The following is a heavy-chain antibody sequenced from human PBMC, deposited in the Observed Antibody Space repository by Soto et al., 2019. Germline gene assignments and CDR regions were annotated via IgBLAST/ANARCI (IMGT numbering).Heavy chain of an antibody. Sequence: QVQLQESGPGLVKPSQTLSLTCTVSGGSINSGGYYWSWIRQHPGKGLEWIGYIYYSGSTYYNPSLKSRVSISVDTSKNQFSLKLSSVTAADTAVYYCARTPSWGLSPGSRGSSFDYWGQGTLVTVSS. V-gene: IGHV4-31*03. CDR1: GGSINSGGYY. J-gene: IGHJ4*02. CDR2: IYYSGST. CDR3: ARTPSWGLSPGSRGSSFDY. D-gene: IGHD7-27*01.